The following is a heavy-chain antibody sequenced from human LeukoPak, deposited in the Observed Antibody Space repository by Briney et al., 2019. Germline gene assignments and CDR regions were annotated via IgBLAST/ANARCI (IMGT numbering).Heavy chain of an antibody. D-gene: IGHD6-19*01. CDR1: GFTFSSYS. CDR2: ISSSSYI. CDR3: ARDDSGWYDY. V-gene: IGHV3-21*01. J-gene: IGHJ4*02. Sequence: GGSLRLSCAASGFTFSSYSMNWVRQAPGKGLEWVSSISSSSYIYYADSVKGRFTISRDNAKNSLYLQMNNLRAEDTAVYYCARDDSGWYDYWGQGTLVTVSS.